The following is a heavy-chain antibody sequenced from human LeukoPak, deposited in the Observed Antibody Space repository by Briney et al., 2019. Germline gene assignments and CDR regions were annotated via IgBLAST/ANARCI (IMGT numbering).Heavy chain of an antibody. CDR2: ISAYNGNT. V-gene: IGHV1-18*01. J-gene: IGHJ5*02. Sequence: ASVKVSCKASGYTFTSYGISWVRQAPGQGLEWMGWISAYNGNTNYAQKLQGRVTMTTDTSTSTAYMELRSPRSDDTAVYYCARAGYCSSTSCSMSGWFDPWGQGTLVTVSS. CDR1: GYTFTSYG. CDR3: ARAGYCSSTSCSMSGWFDP. D-gene: IGHD2-2*01.